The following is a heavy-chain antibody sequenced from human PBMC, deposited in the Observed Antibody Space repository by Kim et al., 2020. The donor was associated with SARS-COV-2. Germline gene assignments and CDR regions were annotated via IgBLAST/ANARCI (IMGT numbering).Heavy chain of an antibody. J-gene: IGHJ4*02. D-gene: IGHD3-22*01. CDR1: GYTFTSYG. CDR3: ARDRLSYYYDSSGYTLDY. V-gene: IGHV1-18*01. CDR2: ISAYNGNT. Sequence: ASVKVSCKASGYTFTSYGISWVRQAPGQGLEWMGWISAYNGNTNYAQKLQGRVTMTTDTSTSTAYMELRSLRSDDTAVYYCARDRLSYYYDSSGYTLDYWGQGTLVTVSS.